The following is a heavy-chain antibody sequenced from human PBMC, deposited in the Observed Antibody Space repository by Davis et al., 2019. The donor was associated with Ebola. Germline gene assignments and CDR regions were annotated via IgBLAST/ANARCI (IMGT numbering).Heavy chain of an antibody. CDR1: GFTFSSYW. D-gene: IGHD2-21*01. CDR2: IKQDGSEK. V-gene: IGHV3-7*03. CDR3: ARVILWWDDDGGGPTTYYFDF. Sequence: GESLKISCAASGFTFSSYWMSWVRQAPGKGLEWVANIKQDGSEKYYVDSVRGQFTISRDNSKNTLYLQMISLRADDTATYYCARVILWWDDDGGGPTTYYFDFWGQGALVTVSS. J-gene: IGHJ4*02.